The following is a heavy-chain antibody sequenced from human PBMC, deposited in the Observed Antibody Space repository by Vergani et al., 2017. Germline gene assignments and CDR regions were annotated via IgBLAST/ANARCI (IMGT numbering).Heavy chain of an antibody. CDR2: IKSDGSIT. J-gene: IGHJ5*01. D-gene: IGHD3-9*01. V-gene: IGHV3-74*03. CDR3: ARARCIETCYMGSWLDS. CDR1: GFSSNSYW. Sequence: DVHLAESGGGFFQPGGSLRLSCSASGFSSNSYWMHWVRQVPGKGLLWVSRIKSDGSITAYADSVKGRFTISRDNAQNTLYLQMNSLRVEDTGVYYCARARCIETCYMGSWLDSWGQGTLVTVSS.